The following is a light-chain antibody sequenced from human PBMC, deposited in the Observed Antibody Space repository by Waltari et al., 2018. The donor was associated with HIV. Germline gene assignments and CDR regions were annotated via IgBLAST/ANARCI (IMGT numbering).Light chain of an antibody. CDR3: TSYTSSGTLYV. CDR2: EVS. V-gene: IGLV2-14*01. Sequence: QSALTQPASVSGSPGQSITISCTGTSSDVGGYNYVSWYQQHPGKAPKLMIYEVSNRPSGISNRVSGSKSGNTASLTISGLQAEDEADYYCTSYTSSGTLYVFGTGTKVTVL. J-gene: IGLJ1*01. CDR1: SSDVGGYNY.